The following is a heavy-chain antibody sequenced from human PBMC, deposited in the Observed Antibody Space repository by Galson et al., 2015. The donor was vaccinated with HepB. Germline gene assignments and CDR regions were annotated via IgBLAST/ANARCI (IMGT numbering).Heavy chain of an antibody. CDR3: AKEGMSVGGNWFDP. CDR2: IRYDGTKE. V-gene: IGHV3-30*02. CDR1: GFAFSGYA. D-gene: IGHD3-16*01. Sequence: SLRLSCAASGFAFSGYAMHWVRQAPGKGLEWVAGIRYDGTKEYYTDSVKGRFTISRDNSKNTVFLQMESLGAEDTAVYYCAKEGMSVGGNWFDPWGQGTLVTVPS. J-gene: IGHJ5*02.